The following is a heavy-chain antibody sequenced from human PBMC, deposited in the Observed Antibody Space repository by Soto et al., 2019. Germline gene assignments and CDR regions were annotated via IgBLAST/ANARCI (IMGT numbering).Heavy chain of an antibody. CDR2: IIPIFGTA. CDR3: ARESLVVTAIFQKYDAFDI. Sequence: GASVKVSCKASGGTFSSYAISWVRQAPGQGLEWMGGIIPIFGTANYAQKFQGRVTITADKSTSTAYMELSSLRSEDTAVYYCARESLVVTAIFQKYDAFDIWGQGTMVTVSS. V-gene: IGHV1-69*06. D-gene: IGHD2-21*02. J-gene: IGHJ3*02. CDR1: GGTFSSYA.